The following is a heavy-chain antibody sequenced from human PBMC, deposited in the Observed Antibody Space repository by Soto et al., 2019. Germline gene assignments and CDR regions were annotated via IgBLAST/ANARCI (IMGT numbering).Heavy chain of an antibody. D-gene: IGHD3-10*01. CDR2: IIPIFGTA. Sequence: ASVKVSCKASGGTFSSYAISWVRQAPGQGLEWMGGIIPIFGTANYAQKFQGRVTITADESTSTAYMELSSLRSEDTAVYYCAWGLTAGNYYYGMDVWGQGTTVTVSS. V-gene: IGHV1-69*13. CDR3: AWGLTAGNYYYGMDV. CDR1: GGTFSSYA. J-gene: IGHJ6*02.